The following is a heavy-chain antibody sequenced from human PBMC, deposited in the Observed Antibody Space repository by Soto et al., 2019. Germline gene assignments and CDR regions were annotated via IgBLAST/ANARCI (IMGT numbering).Heavy chain of an antibody. CDR2: INAGNGNT. CDR3: ARSAISFGVVIVPLDY. J-gene: IGHJ4*02. D-gene: IGHD3-16*02. V-gene: IGHV1-3*01. CDR1: GYTLTSYA. Sequence: ASVKVSCKASGYTLTSYAMHWLRQAPGQRLDWMGWINAGNGNTKYSQKFQGRVTITRDTSASTAYMELSCLRFEDTAVYYCARSAISFGVVIVPLDYWGQGTLVTVSS.